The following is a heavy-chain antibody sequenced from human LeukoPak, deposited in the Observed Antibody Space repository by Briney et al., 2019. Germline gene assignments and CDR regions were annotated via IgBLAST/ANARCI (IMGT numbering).Heavy chain of an antibody. CDR1: GHTFTGYY. V-gene: IGHV1-2*02. D-gene: IGHD3-3*01. CDR3: ARAFYDFWSGYYTPYFDY. Sequence: ASVKVSCKASGHTFTGYYMHWVRQAPGQGLEWMGWINPNSGGTNYAQKFQGRVTMTRDTSITTAYMEVSRLTFDDTAVYYCARAFYDFWSGYYTPYFDYWGQGNLVTVSS. CDR2: INPNSGGT. J-gene: IGHJ4*02.